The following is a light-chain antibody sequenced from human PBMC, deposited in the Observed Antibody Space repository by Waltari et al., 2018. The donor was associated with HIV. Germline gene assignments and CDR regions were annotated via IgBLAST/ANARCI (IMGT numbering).Light chain of an antibody. CDR3: QSYYIKNLVV. CDR1: GGDIADNY. V-gene: IGLV6-57*02. CDR2: EDS. J-gene: IGLJ2*01. Sequence: NFMLTQPHSVSESPGKTVTISCSGAGGDIADNYVQWYQQRPGSAPTTVIYEDSQTPPGVPDRFSGSIDSSSNSASLTISGLKTEDEADYYCQSYYIKNLVVFGGGTKLTVL.